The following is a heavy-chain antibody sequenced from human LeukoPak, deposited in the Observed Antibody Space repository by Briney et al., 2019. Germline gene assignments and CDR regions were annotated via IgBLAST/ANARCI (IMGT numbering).Heavy chain of an antibody. CDR2: INPNSGGT. Sequence: ASVKVSCKASGYTFTGYYMHWVRQAPGQGLEWMGWINPNSGGTNYAQKFQGRVTMTRDTSISTAYMELSRLRSDDTAVYYCARVTRTWVSSFDYRGQGTLVTVSS. CDR1: GYTFTGYY. D-gene: IGHD3-16*02. J-gene: IGHJ4*02. V-gene: IGHV1-2*02. CDR3: ARVTRTWVSSFDY.